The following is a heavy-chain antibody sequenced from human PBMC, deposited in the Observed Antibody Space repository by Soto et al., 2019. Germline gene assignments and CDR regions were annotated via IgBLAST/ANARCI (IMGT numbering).Heavy chain of an antibody. V-gene: IGHV4-31*03. CDR3: ARRVGHCSSTSCYDPYYYMDV. CDR2: IYYSGST. D-gene: IGHD2-2*01. J-gene: IGHJ6*03. CDR1: GGSISSGGYY. Sequence: PSETLSLTCTVSGGSISSGGYYWSWIRQHPKKSLERIGYIYYSGSTYYNPSLKSRVTISVDTSKNQFSLKLSSVTAADTAVYYCARRVGHCSSTSCYDPYYYMDVWGKGTTVTVSS.